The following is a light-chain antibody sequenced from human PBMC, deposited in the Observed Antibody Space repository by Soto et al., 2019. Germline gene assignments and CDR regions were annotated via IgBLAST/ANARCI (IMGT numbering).Light chain of an antibody. V-gene: IGKV3-15*01. CDR2: HTS. J-gene: IGKJ4*02. CDR1: QGIGDT. Sequence: EVVMRQSPATLSVSTAQGATLSCWASQGIGDTLAWYHHKPGQTPRPLIYHTSTRATGVPARFSGSRSGTKFAITVNRLQYDGFADYYCQRYSNWPFMFGRVTKV. CDR3: QRYSNWPFM.